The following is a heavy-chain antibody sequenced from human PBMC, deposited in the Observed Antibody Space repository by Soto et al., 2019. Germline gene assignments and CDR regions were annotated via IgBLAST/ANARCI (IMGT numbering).Heavy chain of an antibody. D-gene: IGHD4-17*01. CDR2: ISYDGSNK. CDR3: ARDRVRYGDHFDY. CDR1: GFTFSSYA. V-gene: IGHV3-30-3*01. Sequence: GGCLRLSCSASGFTFSSYAMHGVRQAPGKGLEWVAVISYDGSNKYYADSVKGRFTISRDNSKNTLYLQMNSLRAEDTAVYYCARDRVRYGDHFDYWVQGTLVTVS. J-gene: IGHJ4*02.